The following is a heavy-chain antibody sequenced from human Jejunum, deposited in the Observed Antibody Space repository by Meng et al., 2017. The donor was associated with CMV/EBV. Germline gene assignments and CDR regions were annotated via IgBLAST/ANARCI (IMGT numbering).Heavy chain of an antibody. J-gene: IGHJ4*02. CDR1: GGSISSGGYY. V-gene: IGHV4-31*03. Sequence: CIVSGGSISSGGYYWGWIRQHPGEGLEWIGYIYSSGTTFYNPSLKSRVIISLDTSKSHLSLRLTSVTAADTALYFCARGTEAKPFEFWGQGTLVTVSS. CDR2: IYSSGTT. D-gene: IGHD3-16*01. CDR3: ARGTEAKPFEF.